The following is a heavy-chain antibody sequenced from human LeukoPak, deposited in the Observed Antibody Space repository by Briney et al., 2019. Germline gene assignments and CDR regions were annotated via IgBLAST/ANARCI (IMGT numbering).Heavy chain of an antibody. Sequence: SETLSLTCSVSGGSISSSNYYWGWVRHPPGKGLECIGSFYYSGSTYYNPSLKSRVTIFADTSKTQFSLKVRSVTAADTAVYYCANRGNYGYFDYWGQGTLVTVSS. CDR2: FYYSGST. J-gene: IGHJ4*02. CDR1: GGSISSSNYY. V-gene: IGHV4-39*01. D-gene: IGHD3-10*01. CDR3: ANRGNYGYFDY.